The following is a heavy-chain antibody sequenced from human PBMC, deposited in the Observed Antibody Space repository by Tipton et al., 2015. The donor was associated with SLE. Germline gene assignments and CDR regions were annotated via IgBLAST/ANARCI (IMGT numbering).Heavy chain of an antibody. J-gene: IGHJ5*02. CDR1: GFTFSNYA. Sequence: SLRLSCAASGFTFSNYAMSWFRQAPGKGLEWVSVIYSHGKTYYADSVKGRLTISRDNSLNMLYLQMNSLTLGDTAMYFCGKTSPFDDWGQGTLVTVSS. CDR2: IYSHGKT. V-gene: IGHV3-23*03. CDR3: GKTSPFDD.